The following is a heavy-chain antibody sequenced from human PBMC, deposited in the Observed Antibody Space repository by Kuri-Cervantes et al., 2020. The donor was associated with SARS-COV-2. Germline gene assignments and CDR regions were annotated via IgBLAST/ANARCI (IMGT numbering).Heavy chain of an antibody. CDR1: GYTFTSYY. CDR3: AREAFGYCSGGSCYSHY. Sequence: ASVKVSCKASGYTFTSYYMHWVRQAPGQGLEWMGIINPSGGSTSYAQKFQGRVTMTRDTSTSTVYMELNSLRAEDTAVYYCAREAFGYCSGGSCYSHYWGQGTLVTVSS. J-gene: IGHJ4*02. V-gene: IGHV1-46*01. D-gene: IGHD2-15*01. CDR2: INPSGGST.